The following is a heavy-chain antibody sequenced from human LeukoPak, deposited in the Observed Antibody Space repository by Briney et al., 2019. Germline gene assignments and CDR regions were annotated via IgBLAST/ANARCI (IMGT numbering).Heavy chain of an antibody. J-gene: IGHJ4*02. CDR3: ARALRRSYFDY. CDR1: GGSISSYY. CDR2: IYYSGST. Sequence: SETLSLTCTVSGGSISSYYWSWIRQPPGKGLEWIGYIYYSGSTNYNPSLKSRVTISVDTFKNQFSLKLSSVTAADTAVYYCARALRRSYFDYWGQGTLVTVSS. D-gene: IGHD4-17*01. V-gene: IGHV4-59*01.